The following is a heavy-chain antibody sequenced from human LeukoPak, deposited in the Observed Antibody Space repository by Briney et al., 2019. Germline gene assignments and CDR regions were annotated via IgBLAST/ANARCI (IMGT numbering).Heavy chain of an antibody. CDR1: GLTFSNAW. J-gene: IGHJ4*02. CDR3: TTYLQSEYYFDY. V-gene: IGHV3-15*01. D-gene: IGHD1-14*01. CDR2: IKSKTDGGTT. Sequence: PGGSLRLSCAASGLTFSNAWMSWVRQAPGKGLEWVGRIKSKTDGGTTDYAAPVKGRFTISRDDSKNTLYLQMNSLKTEDTAVYYCTTYLQSEYYFDYWGQGTLVTVSS.